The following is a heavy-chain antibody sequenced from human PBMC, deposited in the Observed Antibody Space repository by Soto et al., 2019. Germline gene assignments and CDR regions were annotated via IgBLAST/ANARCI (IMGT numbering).Heavy chain of an antibody. CDR3: ARVEDIVVVVAASFDY. CDR1: GFTCSSYW. D-gene: IGHD2-15*01. CDR2: IKQDGSEK. V-gene: IGHV3-7*05. J-gene: IGHJ4*02. Sequence: EVQLVESGGGLVQTGGSLRLSCAASGFTCSSYWMSWVRQAPGKGLEWVANIKQDGSEKYYVDSVKGRFTISRDNAKNYLYLQMNSLRAEDTAVYYCARVEDIVVVVAASFDYWGQGTLVTVSS.